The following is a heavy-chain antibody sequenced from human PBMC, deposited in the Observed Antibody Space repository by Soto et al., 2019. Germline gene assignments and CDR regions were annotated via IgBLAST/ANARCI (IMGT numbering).Heavy chain of an antibody. CDR3: AKTKWLVQGPFDY. CDR2: ISYDGSDK. D-gene: IGHD5-12*01. CDR1: GFIFSTYG. V-gene: IGHV3-30*18. Sequence: GGSLRLSCAASGFIFSTYGMHWVRQAPGKGLEGVAVISYDGSDKYYADSVKGRFTISRDNSKNTLYLQMNSLISEDTAVYYCAKTKWLVQGPFDYWGQGTLVTVSS. J-gene: IGHJ4*02.